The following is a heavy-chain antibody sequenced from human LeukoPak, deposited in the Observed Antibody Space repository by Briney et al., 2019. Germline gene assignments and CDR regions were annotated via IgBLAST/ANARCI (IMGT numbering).Heavy chain of an antibody. D-gene: IGHD2-2*01. V-gene: IGHV3-30*02. CDR3: AKDLDWVVPAAMHY. CDR1: GFTFSSYG. CDR2: IRYDGSNK. J-gene: IGHJ4*02. Sequence: GGSLRLSCAASGFTFSSYGMHWVRQAPGKGLEWVAFIRYDGSNKYYADSVKGRFTISRDNSKNMPYLQMNSLRAEDTAVYYCAKDLDWVVPAAMHYWGQGTLVTVSS.